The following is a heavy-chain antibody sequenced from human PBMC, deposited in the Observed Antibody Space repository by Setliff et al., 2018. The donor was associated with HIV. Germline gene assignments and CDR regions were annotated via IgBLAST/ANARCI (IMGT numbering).Heavy chain of an antibody. V-gene: IGHV4-61*09. J-gene: IGHJ4*02. CDR1: GGSISSGSYY. D-gene: IGHD1-1*01. CDR3: AKRLTGPFDN. Sequence: SETLSLTCTVSGGSISSGSYYWSWIRQPAGKGLEWIGHIYTSGSTNYNPSLKSRVTISVDTSKNQFSLNLSSVTAADTAVYYCAKRLTGPFDNWGQGTLVTVSS. CDR2: IYTSGST.